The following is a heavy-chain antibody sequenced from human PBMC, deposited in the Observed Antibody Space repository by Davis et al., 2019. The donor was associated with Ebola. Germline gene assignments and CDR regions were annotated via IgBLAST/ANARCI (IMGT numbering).Heavy chain of an antibody. CDR2: INHSGST. Sequence: SETLSLTCAVYGGSFSGYYWSWIRQPPGKGLEWIGEINHSGSTNYNPSLKSRVTISVDTSKNQFSLKLSSVTAADTAVYYCARGGGSYSVDYWGQGTLVTVSS. CDR1: GGSFSGYY. D-gene: IGHD1-26*01. V-gene: IGHV4-34*01. J-gene: IGHJ4*02. CDR3: ARGGGSYSVDY.